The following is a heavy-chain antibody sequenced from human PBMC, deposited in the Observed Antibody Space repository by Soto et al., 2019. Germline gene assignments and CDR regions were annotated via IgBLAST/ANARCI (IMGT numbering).Heavy chain of an antibody. D-gene: IGHD6-13*01. J-gene: IGHJ5*02. CDR3: AREPAAGDWFAP. Sequence: QVQLVQSGAEVKKPGASVKVSCKASGYTFTSYGITWVRQAPGQGLEWMGWINTYNGNTNYAQKLQGRVTMTTDTSTSTAYMELRSLRSDDPAVYYCAREPAAGDWFAPWGQGALVTVSS. CDR2: INTYNGNT. V-gene: IGHV1-18*01. CDR1: GYTFTSYG.